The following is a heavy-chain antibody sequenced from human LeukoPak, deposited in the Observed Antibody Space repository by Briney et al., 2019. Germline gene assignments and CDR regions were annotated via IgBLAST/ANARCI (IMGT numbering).Heavy chain of an antibody. CDR3: ARDPRSQWLVTLGRGGFDY. V-gene: IGHV4-34*01. CDR1: GGSFSGYY. CDR2: INHSGST. D-gene: IGHD6-19*01. Sequence: SETLSLTCAVYGGSFSGYYWSWIRQPPGKGLEWIGEINHSGSTNYNPSLKSRVTISVDTSKNQFSLKLSSVTAADTAVYYCARDPRSQWLVTLGRGGFDYWGQGTLVTVSS. J-gene: IGHJ4*02.